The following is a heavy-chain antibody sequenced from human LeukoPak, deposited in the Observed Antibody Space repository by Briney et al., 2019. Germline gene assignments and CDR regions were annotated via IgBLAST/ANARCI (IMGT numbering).Heavy chain of an antibody. CDR2: INPNSGGT. Sequence: GASVKVSCKASGYTFTGYYMHWVRQAPGQGLEWMGWINPNSGGTNYAQKFQDRVTMTGDTSISTAYMELSRLRSDDTAVYYCARVVGGNYYGSETDDYWGQGTLVTVSS. CDR1: GYTFTGYY. D-gene: IGHD3-10*01. J-gene: IGHJ4*02. CDR3: ARVVGGNYYGSETDDY. V-gene: IGHV1-2*02.